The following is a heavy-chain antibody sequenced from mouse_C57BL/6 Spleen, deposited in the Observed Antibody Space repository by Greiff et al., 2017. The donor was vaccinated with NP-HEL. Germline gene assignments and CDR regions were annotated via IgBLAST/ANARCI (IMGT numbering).Heavy chain of an antibody. J-gene: IGHJ2*01. V-gene: IGHV1-64*01. Sequence: QVQLQQPGAELVKPGASVKLSCKASGYTFTSYWMPWVKQRPGQGLEWIGMIHPNSGSTNYNEKFKSKATLTVDKSSSTAYMQHSSLTSEDSAVYYCARAGGSSYEARDYWGQGTTLTVSS. CDR3: ARAGGSSYEARDY. CDR2: IHPNSGST. D-gene: IGHD1-1*01. CDR1: GYTFTSYW.